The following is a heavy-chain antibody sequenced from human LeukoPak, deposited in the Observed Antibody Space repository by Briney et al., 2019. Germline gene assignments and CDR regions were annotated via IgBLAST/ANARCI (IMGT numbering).Heavy chain of an antibody. CDR1: GGSISGYY. CDR2: IYTSEST. J-gene: IGHJ4*02. Sequence: SETLSLTCAVSGGSISGYYWSWIRQPAGKGLEWIGRIYTSESTNYNPSLKSRVTMSVDTSKNQFSLKMSSVTAADTAVYYCARGPKSSGYYSVDYWGQGTLVTVSS. V-gene: IGHV4-4*07. CDR3: ARGPKSSGYYSVDY. D-gene: IGHD3-22*01.